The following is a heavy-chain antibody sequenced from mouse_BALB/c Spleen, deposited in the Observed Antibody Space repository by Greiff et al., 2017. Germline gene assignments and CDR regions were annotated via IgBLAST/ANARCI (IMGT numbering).Heavy chain of an antibody. CDR3: AREPSGSTYYYAMDY. D-gene: IGHD1-1*01. V-gene: IGHV2-9*02. CDR1: GFSLTSYG. CDR2: IWAGGST. Sequence: GHLVESGPGLVAPSQSLSITCTVSGFSLTSYGVHWVRQPPGKGLEWLGVIWAGGSTNYNSALMSRLSISKDNSKSQVFLKMNSLQTDDTAMYYCAREPSGSTYYYAMDYWGQGTSVTVSS. J-gene: IGHJ4*01.